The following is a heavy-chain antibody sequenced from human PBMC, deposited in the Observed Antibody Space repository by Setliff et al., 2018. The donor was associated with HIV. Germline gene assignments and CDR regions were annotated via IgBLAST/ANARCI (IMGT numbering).Heavy chain of an antibody. CDR3: ARDAGGSVGNYYFDY. CDR1: GGSISSHY. V-gene: IGHV4-59*11. Sequence: SETLSLTCTVSGGSISSHYWSWIRQPAGKGLEWIGHIYYSGSTNYNPSLKNRVTISIDTSKKQFSLNLSSVTAADTAVYYCARDAGGSVGNYYFDYWGQGTLVTVSS. J-gene: IGHJ4*02. D-gene: IGHD2-15*01. CDR2: IYYSGST.